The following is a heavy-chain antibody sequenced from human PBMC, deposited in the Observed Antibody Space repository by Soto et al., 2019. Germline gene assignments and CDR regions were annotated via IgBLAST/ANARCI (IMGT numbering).Heavy chain of an antibody. V-gene: IGHV3-30*18. Sequence: QPGGSLRLSCAASGFMFSSYGMHWVRQTPGKGLEWVAVISYDGTSTSYADSVKGRFTISRDNSKNTLYLQMNSLRPEDTAVYYCAKDHSSGNYWGYFDFWGQGTLVTVSS. CDR1: GFMFSSYG. D-gene: IGHD3-22*01. J-gene: IGHJ4*02. CDR2: ISYDGTST. CDR3: AKDHSSGNYWGYFDF.